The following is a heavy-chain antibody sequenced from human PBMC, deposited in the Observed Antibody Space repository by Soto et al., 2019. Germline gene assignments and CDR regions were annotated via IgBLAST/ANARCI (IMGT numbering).Heavy chain of an antibody. Sequence: PGGSLRLSCAASGFRVGEHSMNWVRQAPGKGLEWLSYITSSGDSIYYADSVKGRFTVSRDNAKNSLFLHMNSLRDDDTAVYYCARLPKGSMVTSWGQGPLVTVSS. D-gene: IGHD2-21*02. CDR3: ARLPKGSMVTS. CDR2: ITSSGDSI. CDR1: GFRVGEHS. V-gene: IGHV3-48*02. J-gene: IGHJ4*02.